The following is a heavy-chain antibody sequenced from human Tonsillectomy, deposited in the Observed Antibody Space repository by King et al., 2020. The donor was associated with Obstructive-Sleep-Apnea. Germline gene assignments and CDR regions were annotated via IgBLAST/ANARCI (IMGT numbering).Heavy chain of an antibody. V-gene: IGHV4-59*08. D-gene: IGHD3-22*01. J-gene: IGHJ2*01. Sequence: VQLQESGPGLVNPSETLSLACTVSGGSISSYYWSWIRQPPGKGLEWIGYIYSSWSTNYNPSFQSRVNISVDQSKNQFSLKLSAVTAADTAVYYCARHFYDSNGYGWLRYYDLWGRGTLVTVSS. CDR3: ARHFYDSNGYGWLRYYDL. CDR1: GGSISSYY. CDR2: IYSSWST.